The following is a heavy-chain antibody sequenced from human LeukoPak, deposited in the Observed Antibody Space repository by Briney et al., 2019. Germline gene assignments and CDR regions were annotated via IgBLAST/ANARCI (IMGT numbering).Heavy chain of an antibody. Sequence: GGSLRLSCAASGFTFSSYSMNWVRQAPGKGLEWVSFISSSSSYIYYADSVKGRFTISRDNAKNSLYLQMNSLRAEDTAVYYCAREGGYGSGSYYKGGDAFDIWGQGTMVTVSS. CDR3: AREGGYGSGSYYKGGDAFDI. CDR2: ISSSSSYI. V-gene: IGHV3-21*01. D-gene: IGHD3-10*01. CDR1: GFTFSSYS. J-gene: IGHJ3*02.